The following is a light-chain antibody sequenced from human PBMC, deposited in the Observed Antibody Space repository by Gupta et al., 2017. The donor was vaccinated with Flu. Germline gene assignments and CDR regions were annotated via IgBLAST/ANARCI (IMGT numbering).Light chain of an antibody. CDR1: QNVYRY. Sequence: GERATLSCRASQNVYRYLAWYQQKPGQAPRLLIYDASTRASGIPARFSDSGSGTDFTLTVSSLEPEDFAVYYCLQRNMWPRTFGQGTRVEIK. V-gene: IGKV3-11*01. J-gene: IGKJ1*01. CDR3: LQRNMWPRT. CDR2: DAS.